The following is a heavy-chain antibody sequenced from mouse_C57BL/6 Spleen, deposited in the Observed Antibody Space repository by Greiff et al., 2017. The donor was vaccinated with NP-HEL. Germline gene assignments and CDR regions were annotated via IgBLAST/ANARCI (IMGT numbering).Heavy chain of an antibody. CDR3: ASRYSDYDWFAY. CDR1: GYTFTDYY. J-gene: IGHJ3*01. V-gene: IGHV1-26*01. Sequence: EVQLQQSGPELVKPGASVKISCKASGYTFTDYYMNWVKQSHGKRLEWMGDINPNNGGTSYNQKFKGKATLTVDKSSSTAYMELRSLTSEDSAVYYCASRYSDYDWFAYWGQGTLVTVSA. CDR2: INPNNGGT. D-gene: IGHD2-4*01.